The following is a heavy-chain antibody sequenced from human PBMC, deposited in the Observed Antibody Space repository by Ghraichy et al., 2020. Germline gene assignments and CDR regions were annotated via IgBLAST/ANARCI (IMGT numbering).Heavy chain of an antibody. V-gene: IGHV4-34*01. CDR2: INHSGST. D-gene: IGHD2-2*01. CDR1: GGSFSGYY. Sequence: TLSLTCAVYGGSFSGYYWSWIRQPPGKGLEGIGEINHSGSTNYNPSLKSRVTISVDTSKNQFSLKLSSVTAADTAVYYCARGRRPPSTHSGPMLPRPRYCSSTSCLSYWFDPWGQGTLVTVSS. CDR3: ARGRRPPSTHSGPMLPRPRYCSSTSCLSYWFDP. J-gene: IGHJ5*02.